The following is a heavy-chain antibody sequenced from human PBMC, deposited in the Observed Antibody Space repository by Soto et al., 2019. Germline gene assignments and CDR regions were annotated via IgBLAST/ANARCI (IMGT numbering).Heavy chain of an antibody. CDR1: GGSISSGGYY. V-gene: IGHV4-31*03. CDR3: ARDPTSPGIAAAGNGY. D-gene: IGHD6-13*01. Sequence: SETLSLTCTVSGGSISSGGYYWCWIRQHPGKGLEWIGYIYYSGSTYYNPSLKSRVTISVDTSKNQFSLKLSSVTAADTAVYYCARDPTSPGIAAAGNGYWGQGTVVTVAS. CDR2: IYYSGST. J-gene: IGHJ4*02.